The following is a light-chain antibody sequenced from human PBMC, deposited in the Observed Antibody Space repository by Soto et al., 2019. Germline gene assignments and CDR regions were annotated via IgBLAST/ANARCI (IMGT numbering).Light chain of an antibody. CDR3: QQYYNTQT. CDR2: GAS. Sequence: EVVMTQSPATLSVSPGERATLSCRTSQSVNTNLAWYQQKIGQAPRLLIYGASTRAAATPARFSGSGSGTEFTLIISSLQSEDFAVYYCQQYYNTQTFGQGTKVEIK. CDR1: QSVNTN. J-gene: IGKJ1*01. V-gene: IGKV3D-15*01.